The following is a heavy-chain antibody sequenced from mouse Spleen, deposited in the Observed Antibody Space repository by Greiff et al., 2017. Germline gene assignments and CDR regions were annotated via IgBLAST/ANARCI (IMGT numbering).Heavy chain of an antibody. Sequence: VKLMESGAELARPGPSVNLSCKASGYPFKSYGISWGRQRTGQGLEWIGEIYPRSGNTYYNEKFKGKATLTADKSSSTAYMELRSLTSEDSAVYFCAGLRPFAYWGQGTLVTVSA. CDR1: GYPFKSYG. CDR3: AGLRPFAY. CDR2: IYPRSGNT. D-gene: IGHD2-4*01. V-gene: IGHV1-81*01. J-gene: IGHJ3*01.